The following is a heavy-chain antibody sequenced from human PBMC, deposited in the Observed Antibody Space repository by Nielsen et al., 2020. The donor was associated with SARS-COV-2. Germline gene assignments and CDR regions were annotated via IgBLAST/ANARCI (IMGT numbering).Heavy chain of an antibody. Sequence: GESLKISCVASGFTFSNYAMSWVRQAPGKGLEWVSAMSVRGDSAYYADSVKGRFTISRDNSKNTLYLQMNSLRAEDTAVYYCAKDSSSSWYKDYFDYWGQGTLVTVSS. CDR1: GFTFSNYA. V-gene: IGHV3-23*01. D-gene: IGHD6-13*01. CDR2: MSVRGDSA. J-gene: IGHJ4*02. CDR3: AKDSSSSWYKDYFDY.